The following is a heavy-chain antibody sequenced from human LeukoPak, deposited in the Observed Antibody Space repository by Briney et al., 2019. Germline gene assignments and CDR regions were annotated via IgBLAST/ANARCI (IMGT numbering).Heavy chain of an antibody. V-gene: IGHV3-23*01. CDR2: ISNSGGST. Sequence: GGSLRLSCAASRFTFSSYAMSWVRQAPGKGLEWVSAISNSGGSTYYANSVKGRFTISRDNSKNTLYLQMNSLRAEDTAVYYCARGKGITVSSFDYWGQGTLVTVSS. CDR1: RFTFSSYA. J-gene: IGHJ4*02. CDR3: ARGKGITVSSFDY. D-gene: IGHD1-14*01.